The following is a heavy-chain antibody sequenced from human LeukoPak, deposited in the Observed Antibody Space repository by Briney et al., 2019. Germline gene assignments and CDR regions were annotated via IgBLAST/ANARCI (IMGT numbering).Heavy chain of an antibody. CDR1: DFTFSFYW. V-gene: IGHV3-7*01. D-gene: IGHD6-13*01. CDR3: GRLAHNAWYAIDF. J-gene: IGHJ4*02. Sequence: GGSLRLSCVASDFTFSFYWMTWVRQAPGKGLEWLANILPDGSQKYYVDSVKGRFTISRDNPKNSLYLQINNLKAEDTAVYYCGRLAHNAWYAIDFWGQGALVTVSS. CDR2: ILPDGSQK.